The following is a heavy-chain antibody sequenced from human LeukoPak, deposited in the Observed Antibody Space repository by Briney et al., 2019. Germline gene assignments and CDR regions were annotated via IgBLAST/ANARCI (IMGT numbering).Heavy chain of an antibody. CDR2: IYYSGST. Sequence: SETLSLTCTVSGGSISSYYWSWIRQPPGKGPEWIGYIYYSGSTNYNPSLKSRVTISVDTSKNQFSLKLSSVTAADTAVYYCASFRYRGFDYWGQGTLVTVSS. D-gene: IGHD3-10*01. V-gene: IGHV4-59*01. CDR3: ASFRYRGFDY. CDR1: GGSISSYY. J-gene: IGHJ4*02.